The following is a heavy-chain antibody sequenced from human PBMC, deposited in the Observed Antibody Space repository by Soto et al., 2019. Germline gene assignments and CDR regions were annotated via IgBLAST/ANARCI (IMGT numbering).Heavy chain of an antibody. D-gene: IGHD6-19*01. CDR1: GGSISSSSYY. Sequence: PSETLSLTCTVAGGSISSSSYYWGWIRQPPGKGLEWIGSIYYSGSTYYNPSLKSRVTISVDTSKNQFSLKLSSVTAADTAVYYCARRDSSGWHIFDYWGQGTLVTVSS. CDR2: IYYSGST. J-gene: IGHJ4*02. V-gene: IGHV4-39*01. CDR3: ARRDSSGWHIFDY.